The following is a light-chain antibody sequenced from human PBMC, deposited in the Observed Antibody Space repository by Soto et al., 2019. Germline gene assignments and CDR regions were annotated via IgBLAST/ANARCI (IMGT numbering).Light chain of an antibody. V-gene: IGLV2-11*01. CDR2: DVS. CDR1: SSDVGGYNY. CDR3: CSYAGSYTFYV. J-gene: IGLJ1*01. Sequence: QSALTQPRSVSGSPGQSVTISCTGTSSDVGGYNYVSWYQHHPGKAPKLLIYDVSKRPSGVPDRFSGSKSGNTASLTISGLQAEDEADYYCCSYAGSYTFYVFGTGTQLTVL.